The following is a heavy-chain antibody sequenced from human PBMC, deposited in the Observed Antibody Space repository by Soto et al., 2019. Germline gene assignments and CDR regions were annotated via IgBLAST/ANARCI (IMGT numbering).Heavy chain of an antibody. CDR1: GFTFSSYA. CDR3: ARVLQKLTGTQRVQLYYYYYGMDV. Sequence: QVQLVESGGGVVQPGRSLRLSCAASGFTFSSYAMHWVRQAPGKGLEWVAVISYDGSNKYYADPVKGRFTISRDNSKNTLYLQMNSLRAEDTAVYYCARVLQKLTGTQRVQLYYYYYGMDVWGQGTTVTVSS. J-gene: IGHJ6*02. CDR2: ISYDGSNK. V-gene: IGHV3-30-3*01. D-gene: IGHD1-20*01.